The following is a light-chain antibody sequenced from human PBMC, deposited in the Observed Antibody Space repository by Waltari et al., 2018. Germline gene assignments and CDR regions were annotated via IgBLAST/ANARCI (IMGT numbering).Light chain of an antibody. V-gene: IGLV2-8*01. CDR1: SSDVGSYNY. J-gene: IGLJ1*01. CDR2: EVS. Sequence: QSALTQPPSASGSPGQSVTISCTGTSSDVGSYNYVSWYPHHPGKVPKLMIYEVSRRPSGVPDRFSGSKSGNTASLTVSGLQAEDEADYYCSSYAGSNNLGLCVFGTGTKVTVL. CDR3: SSYAGSNNLGLCV.